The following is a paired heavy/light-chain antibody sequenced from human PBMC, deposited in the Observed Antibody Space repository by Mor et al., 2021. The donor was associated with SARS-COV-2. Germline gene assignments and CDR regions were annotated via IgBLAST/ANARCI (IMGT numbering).Light chain of an antibody. CDR3: QVWDSRGV. J-gene: IGLJ3*02. V-gene: IGLV3-9*01. CDR1: NIGSKN. CDR2: RDS. Sequence: SYELTQPLSVSVALGQTARITCGGNNIGSKNVHWYQQKPGQAPVLVIYRDSNRPSGIPERFSGSNSGNTATLTISRAQAGDEADYYCQVWDSRGVFGGGTKLTVL.
Heavy chain of an antibody. D-gene: IGHD6-13*01. V-gene: IGHV4-39*07. CDR2: IYYSGST. CDR3: ARDVWQQQLDTFYYYYGMDV. Sequence: QLQLQESGPGLVKPSETLSLTCTVSGGSISSSSYYWGWIRQPPGKGLEWIGSIYYSGSTYYNPSLKSRVTISVDTSKNQFSLKLSSVTAADTAVYYCARDVWQQQLDTFYYYYGMDVWGQGTTVTVSS. J-gene: IGHJ6*02. CDR1: GGSISSSSYY.